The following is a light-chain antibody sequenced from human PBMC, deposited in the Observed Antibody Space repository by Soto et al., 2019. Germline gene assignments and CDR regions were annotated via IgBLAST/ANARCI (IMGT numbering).Light chain of an antibody. CDR2: GAS. Sequence: EIVLTQSPGTLSLSPGERATLSCRASQSVSSSSYLAWYQQKPGQAPRLLIYGASSRATGIPDRFSGSGSATDFTLPISRLEPEDFALYYCRQYCSSPSYTFGQGTKLEIK. CDR1: QSVSSSSY. V-gene: IGKV3-20*01. J-gene: IGKJ2*01. CDR3: RQYCSSPSYT.